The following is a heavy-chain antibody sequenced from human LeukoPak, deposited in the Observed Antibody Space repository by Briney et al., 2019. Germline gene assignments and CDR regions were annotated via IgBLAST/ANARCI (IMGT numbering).Heavy chain of an antibody. Sequence: ASVKVSCKASGYTFTSYDINWVRQAPGQGLEWMGWMNPNSGNTGYAQKLQGRVTITRNTTISTAYMELSSLRSEDTAVYYCARGVTSYYYYYMDVWGKGTTVTVSS. V-gene: IGHV1-8*03. CDR2: MNPNSGNT. CDR1: GYTFTSYD. D-gene: IGHD3-3*01. J-gene: IGHJ6*03. CDR3: ARGVTSYYYYYMDV.